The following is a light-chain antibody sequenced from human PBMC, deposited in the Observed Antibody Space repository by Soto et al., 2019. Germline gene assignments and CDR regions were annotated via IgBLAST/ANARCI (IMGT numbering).Light chain of an antibody. Sequence: QSALTQPASVSGSPGQSITISCTGTSSDIGNYDFVSWYQQVPGTAPKAKIYEVSSRPSGVSNRFYGSQSGNTASLTISGLQAEDEAYYYCSSYPAPASFVLFGGGTQLNVL. CDR2: EVS. J-gene: IGLJ2*01. CDR3: SSYPAPASFVL. CDR1: SSDIGNYDF. V-gene: IGLV2-14*01.